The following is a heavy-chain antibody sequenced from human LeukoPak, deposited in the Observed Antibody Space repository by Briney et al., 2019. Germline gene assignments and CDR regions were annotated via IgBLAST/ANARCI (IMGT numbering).Heavy chain of an antibody. Sequence: ASVKVSCKASGYTFTSYAMNWVRQAPGQGLEWMGWINTNTGNPTYAQGFTGRFVFSLDTSVSTAYLQISSLKAEDTAVYYCARLIYYYGSGSYSGYYFDYWGQGTLVTVSS. J-gene: IGHJ4*02. CDR3: ARLIYYYGSGSYSGYYFDY. D-gene: IGHD3-10*01. CDR2: INTNTGNP. CDR1: GYTFTSYA. V-gene: IGHV7-4-1*02.